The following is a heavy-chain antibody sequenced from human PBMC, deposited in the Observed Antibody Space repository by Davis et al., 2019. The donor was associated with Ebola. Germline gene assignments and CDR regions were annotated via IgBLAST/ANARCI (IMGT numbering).Heavy chain of an antibody. D-gene: IGHD3-22*01. V-gene: IGHV1-18*01. CDR1: GYTFTSYG. CDR3: ANSRRDYYYYGMDV. Sequence: ASVKVSCKASGYTFTSYGISWVRQAPGQGLEWMGWISAYNGNTNYAQKLQGRVTMTTDTSTSTAYMELRSLRSDDTAVYYCANSRRDYYYYGMDVWGQGTTVTVSS. CDR2: ISAYNGNT. J-gene: IGHJ6*02.